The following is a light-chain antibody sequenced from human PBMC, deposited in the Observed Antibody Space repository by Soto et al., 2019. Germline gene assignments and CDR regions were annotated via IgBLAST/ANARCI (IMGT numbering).Light chain of an antibody. Sequence: QSALTQPPSASGSPGQSVTISCTGTSSDIGAYNYVSWYQQYPGKAPKLIIYEVSQRPSGVPDRFSGSKSDNTASLTVSGLQLEDEADYYCSSFTGSDNPFGGGTQLTVL. CDR3: SSFTGSDNP. CDR2: EVS. J-gene: IGLJ2*01. V-gene: IGLV2-8*01. CDR1: SSDIGAYNY.